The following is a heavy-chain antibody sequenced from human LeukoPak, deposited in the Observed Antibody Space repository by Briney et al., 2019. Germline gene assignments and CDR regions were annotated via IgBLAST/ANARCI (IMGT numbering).Heavy chain of an antibody. V-gene: IGHV1-2*02. CDR1: GYTFTGFH. Sequence: GASVKVSCKASGYTFTGFHMHWVRQAPGQGLEWMGWINPNSGGTNYAQNFQGRVTMTRDTSISTAYMELSSLRSEDTAVYYCARVHMKTDSSGWYAGPSYWGQGTLVTVSS. CDR2: INPNSGGT. CDR3: ARVHMKTDSSGWYAGPSY. J-gene: IGHJ4*02. D-gene: IGHD6-19*01.